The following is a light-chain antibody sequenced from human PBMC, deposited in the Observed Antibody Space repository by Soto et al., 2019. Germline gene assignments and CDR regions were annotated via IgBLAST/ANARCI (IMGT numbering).Light chain of an antibody. V-gene: IGKV1-5*03. CDR2: KAS. J-gene: IGKJ3*01. Sequence: DIQMTQSPSTLSASVGDRLSITCRASQSITNWLAWYQQKPGKAPKLLIYKASSLQSEVPSRFSGSASGPEFTLTISSLQPDDFATYYCQQYHSYPFTFGPGTQVAIK. CDR3: QQYHSYPFT. CDR1: QSITNW.